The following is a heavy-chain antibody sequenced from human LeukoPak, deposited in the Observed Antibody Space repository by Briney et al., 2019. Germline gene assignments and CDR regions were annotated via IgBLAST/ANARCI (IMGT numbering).Heavy chain of an antibody. CDR3: ARGVRFLEWLSSTYYFDY. CDR1: GYTFTSYD. J-gene: IGHJ4*02. CDR2: MNPNSGNT. Sequence: ASVKFSCKASGYTFTSYDINWVRQATGQGLEWMGWMNPNSGNTGYAQKFQGRVTMTRNTSISTAYMELSSLRSEDTAVYYCARGVRFLEWLSSTYYFDYWGQGTLVTVSS. V-gene: IGHV1-8*01. D-gene: IGHD3-3*01.